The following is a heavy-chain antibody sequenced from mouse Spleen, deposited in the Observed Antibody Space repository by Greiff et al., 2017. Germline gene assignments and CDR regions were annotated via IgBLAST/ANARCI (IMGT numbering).Heavy chain of an antibody. D-gene: IGHD4-1*01. CDR2: IDPDNGDT. Sequence: EVQLQQSGAELVRPGASVKLSCTASGFTFTDDYMHWVKQRPEQGLEWIGRIDPDNGDTDYASKFQGKATIPADTSSNTAFLQLSSLTSEDTAVYYCTASQTGTGELAYWGQGTLVTVSA. CDR3: TASQTGTGELAY. CDR1: GFTFTDDY. V-gene: IGHV14-4*01. J-gene: IGHJ3*01.